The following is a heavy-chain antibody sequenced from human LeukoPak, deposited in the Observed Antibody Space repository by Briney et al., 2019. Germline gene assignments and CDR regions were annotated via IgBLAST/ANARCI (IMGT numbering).Heavy chain of an antibody. Sequence: GGSLRLSCAASGFTFSSYAMSWVRQAPGKGLEWVSAISGSGGSTYYADSVKGRFTISRDNSKNSLYLQMNSLRAEDTAVYYCAKGGHSYGYADYWGQGTLVTVSS. CDR2: ISGSGGST. CDR1: GFTFSSYA. J-gene: IGHJ4*02. V-gene: IGHV3-23*01. CDR3: AKGGHSYGYADY. D-gene: IGHD5-18*01.